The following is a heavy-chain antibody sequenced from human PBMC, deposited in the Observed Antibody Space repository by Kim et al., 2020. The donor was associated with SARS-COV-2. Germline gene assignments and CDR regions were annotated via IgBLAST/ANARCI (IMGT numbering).Heavy chain of an antibody. CDR1: GFTFSSYA. J-gene: IGHJ4*02. CDR3: AKVIVATSEGDY. Sequence: GGSLRLSCAASGFTFSSYAMSWVRQAPGKGLEWVLAISGSGGSTYYADSVKGRFTISRDNSKNTLYLQMNSLRAEDTAVYYCAKVIVATSEGDYWGQGTLVTVSS. D-gene: IGHD5-12*01. CDR2: ISGSGGST. V-gene: IGHV3-23*01.